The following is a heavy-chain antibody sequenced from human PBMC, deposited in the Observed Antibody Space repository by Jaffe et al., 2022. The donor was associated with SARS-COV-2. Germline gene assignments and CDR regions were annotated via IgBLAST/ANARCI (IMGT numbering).Heavy chain of an antibody. J-gene: IGHJ6*02. CDR3: ARDPGLFWQQLVPLYYYYGMDV. V-gene: IGHV1-18*01. CDR2: ISAYNGNT. Sequence: QVQLVQSGAEVKKPGASVKVSCKASGYTFTSYGISWVRQAPGQGLEWMGWISAYNGNTNYAQKLQGRVTMTTDTSTSTAYMELRSLRSDDTAVYYCARDPGLFWQQLVPLYYYYGMDVWGQGTTVTVSS. CDR1: GYTFTSYG. D-gene: IGHD6-13*01.